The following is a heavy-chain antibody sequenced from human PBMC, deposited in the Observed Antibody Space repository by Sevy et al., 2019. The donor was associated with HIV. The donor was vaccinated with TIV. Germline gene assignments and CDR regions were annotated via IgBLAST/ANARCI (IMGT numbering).Heavy chain of an antibody. CDR3: ARDRLGITISAEWGGGMDV. CDR1: GFTLSSYG. CDR2: IRYEGSNK. D-gene: IGHD3-3*01. V-gene: IGHV3-33*01. Sequence: GGSLRLSCAASGFTLSSYGMHWVRQAPGKGLEWLAVIRYEGSNKYYADSVKGRFTHSRDNSKNSLYLQMNSLRAEDTAVYHCARDRLGITISAEWGGGMDVWGQGTTVTVSS. J-gene: IGHJ6*02.